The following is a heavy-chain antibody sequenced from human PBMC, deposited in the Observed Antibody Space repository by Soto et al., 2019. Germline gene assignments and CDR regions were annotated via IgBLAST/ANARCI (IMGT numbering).Heavy chain of an antibody. CDR3: AKDRSGSSGWYEGGD. V-gene: IGHV3-23*01. D-gene: IGHD6-19*01. Sequence: EVQLLESGGGLVQPGGSLRLSCAASGFTFSSYAMSWVRQAPGKGLEWVSAISGSGGSTYYADSVKGRFTISRDNPKNTMYLQRNSLRAEDTAVYYCAKDRSGSSGWYEGGDWGQGTMVTVSS. J-gene: IGHJ4*02. CDR1: GFTFSSYA. CDR2: ISGSGGST.